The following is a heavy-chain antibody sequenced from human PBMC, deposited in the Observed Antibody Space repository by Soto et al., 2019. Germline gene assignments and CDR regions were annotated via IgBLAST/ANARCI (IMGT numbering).Heavy chain of an antibody. J-gene: IGHJ4*02. Sequence: QVQLVESGGGVVQPGRSLSLSCAASGFTFRSYAMHWFRQAPGKGLEWGAVISYDGSNIYYADSVNGRFTISRDNSKNTLYLQMNSLRAEDTAVYYCARVPSSSGRAHFDYWGQATLVTVSS. CDR1: GFTFRSYA. CDR2: ISYDGSNI. CDR3: ARVPSSSGRAHFDY. D-gene: IGHD2-15*01. V-gene: IGHV3-30-3*01.